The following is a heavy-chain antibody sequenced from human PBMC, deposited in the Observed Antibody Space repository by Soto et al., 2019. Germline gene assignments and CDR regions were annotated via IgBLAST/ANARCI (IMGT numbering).Heavy chain of an antibody. Sequence: PSEILSLTCTVSGGSISSSSYYWGLIRQPPGKGLEWIGSIYYSGSTYYNPSLKSRVTISVDTSKNQFSLKLSSVTAADTAVYYCARHSSSSFYYYGMDVWGQGTTVTVSS. V-gene: IGHV4-39*01. D-gene: IGHD6-6*01. CDR1: GGSISSSSYY. CDR3: ARHSSSSFYYYGMDV. J-gene: IGHJ6*02. CDR2: IYYSGST.